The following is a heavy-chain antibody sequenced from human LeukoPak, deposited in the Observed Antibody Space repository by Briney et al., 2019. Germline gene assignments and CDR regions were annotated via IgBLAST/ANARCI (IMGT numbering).Heavy chain of an antibody. D-gene: IGHD3-22*01. J-gene: IGHJ3*02. CDR2: INPNSGGT. Sequence: ASVKVSCKASGYTFTGYYMHWVRQAPAQGLEWMGRINPNSGGTNYAQKFQGRVTMTRDTSISTAYMELSRLRSDDTAVYYCARVYYDSSGYYIDAFDIWGQGTMVTVSS. CDR1: GYTFTGYY. CDR3: ARVYYDSSGYYIDAFDI. V-gene: IGHV1-2*06.